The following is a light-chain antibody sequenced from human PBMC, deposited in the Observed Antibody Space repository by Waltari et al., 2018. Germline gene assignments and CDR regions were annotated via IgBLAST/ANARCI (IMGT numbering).Light chain of an antibody. CDR2: EVS. Sequence: QSALTQPASVSGSPVQSLTISCTGTTSAVGSYTLVPWYQHPPGKAPKPIIFEVSERPSGVSNRFSGSKSGNTASLTISGLQAEDEADYHCCSYAGNSIYVFGTGTRVTVL. V-gene: IGLV2-23*02. CDR3: CSYAGNSIYV. J-gene: IGLJ1*01. CDR1: TSAVGSYTL.